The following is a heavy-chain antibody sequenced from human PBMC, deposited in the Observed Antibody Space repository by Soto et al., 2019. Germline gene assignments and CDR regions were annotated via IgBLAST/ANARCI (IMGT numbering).Heavy chain of an antibody. J-gene: IGHJ6*02. D-gene: IGHD6-13*01. CDR2: IFYSGST. CDR3: ARRGSSRQIYHYGMDV. V-gene: IGHV4-39*01. Sequence: SETLSLTCTVSGDTVSSRYYYWGWIRQPPGKGLEWIGCIFYSGSTYYNPSLKSRVTISVDTSKNQFSLKLSSVTAADTAVYYCARRGSSRQIYHYGMDVWGPGTTVTVSS. CDR1: GDTVSSRYYY.